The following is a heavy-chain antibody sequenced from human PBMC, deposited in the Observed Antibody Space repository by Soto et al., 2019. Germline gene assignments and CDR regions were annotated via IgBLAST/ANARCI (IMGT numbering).Heavy chain of an antibody. CDR1: GGSISSTNYH. D-gene: IGHD1-26*01. CDR2: IYYTGTT. Sequence: PSETLSLTCTVSGGSISSTNYHWAWIRQPPGKGLEWIGTIYYTGTTFDNPSLQGRVTISVDTSKNQFSLKLSSVTAADTAVYYCARRDSGELFDYWGHGRLVTVSS. V-gene: IGHV4-39*01. CDR3: ARRDSGELFDY. J-gene: IGHJ4*01.